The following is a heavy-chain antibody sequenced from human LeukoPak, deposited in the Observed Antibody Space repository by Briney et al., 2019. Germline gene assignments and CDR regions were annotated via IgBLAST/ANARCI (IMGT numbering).Heavy chain of an antibody. D-gene: IGHD3-22*01. Sequence: GGSLRLSCAASGFTFSSYGMHWVRQAPGKGLEWVAVISYDGSNKYYADSVKGRFTISRDNSKNTLYLQMNSLRAEDTAVYYCAKNLRITMIVVVITDGMDVWGQGTTVTVSS. V-gene: IGHV3-30*18. CDR2: ISYDGSNK. CDR3: AKNLRITMIVVVITDGMDV. CDR1: GFTFSSYG. J-gene: IGHJ6*02.